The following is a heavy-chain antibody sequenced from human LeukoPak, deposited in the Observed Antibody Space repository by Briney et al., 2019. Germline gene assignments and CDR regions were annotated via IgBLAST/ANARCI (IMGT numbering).Heavy chain of an antibody. D-gene: IGHD6-6*01. Sequence: SETLSLTCAVYGESFNGFYWTWIRQSPGKGLEWIGEINHSGSTNYNPSLKSRVTISIDTSKNQFSLKLTSVTAADTAVYYCARPTLVYSSSSPSFRFDYWGQGTLVTVSS. V-gene: IGHV4-34*01. CDR2: INHSGST. CDR3: ARPTLVYSSSSPSFRFDY. J-gene: IGHJ4*02. CDR1: GESFNGFY.